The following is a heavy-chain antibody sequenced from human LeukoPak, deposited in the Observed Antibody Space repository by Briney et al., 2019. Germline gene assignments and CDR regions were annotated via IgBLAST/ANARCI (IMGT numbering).Heavy chain of an antibody. CDR2: IYPSGSS. CDR1: GGSMSDYY. Sequence: SETLSLTCTVSGGSMSDYYWSWIRQPPGKGLEWIAYIYPSGSSNYNPSLKSRLSISIDTSSNHFSLKLSSVTAADTAVYYCARSGLPMIPQAFDIWGRGTMVTVFS. CDR3: ARSGLPMIPQAFDI. J-gene: IGHJ3*02. D-gene: IGHD3/OR15-3a*01. V-gene: IGHV4-59*01.